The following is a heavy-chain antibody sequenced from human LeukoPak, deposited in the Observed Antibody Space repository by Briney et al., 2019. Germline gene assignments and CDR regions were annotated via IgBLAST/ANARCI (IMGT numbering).Heavy chain of an antibody. D-gene: IGHD6-19*01. CDR2: FSGSGGST. J-gene: IGHJ4*02. V-gene: IGHV3-23*01. CDR1: GFTFSSYA. CDR3: AISASQYSIGWVADY. Sequence: GGSLRLSCAVYGFTFSSYAMGWVRQAPGKGLGWVSAFSGSGGSTYYADSVKGRFTISRDNYKNTLYLQMNSLRAEDTAVYYCAISASQYSIGWVADYWGQETLVSVSS.